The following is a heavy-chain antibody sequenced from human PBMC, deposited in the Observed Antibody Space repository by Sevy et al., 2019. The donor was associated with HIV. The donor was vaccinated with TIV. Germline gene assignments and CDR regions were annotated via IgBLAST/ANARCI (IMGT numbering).Heavy chain of an antibody. CDR3: ARAVTPCFDY. Sequence: GGSLRLSCAASGFTFSSYSMNWVRQAPGKGLEWVSSISSSSSYIYYAGSVKGRFTISRDNAKNSLYLQMNSLRAEDTAVYYWARAVTPCFDYWGQGTLVTVSS. J-gene: IGHJ4*02. CDR1: GFTFSSYS. CDR2: ISSSSSYI. V-gene: IGHV3-21*01. D-gene: IGHD4-4*01.